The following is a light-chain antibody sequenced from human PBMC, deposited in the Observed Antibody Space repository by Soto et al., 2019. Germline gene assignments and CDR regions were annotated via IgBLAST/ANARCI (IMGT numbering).Light chain of an antibody. V-gene: IGKV1-5*01. CDR1: QSIRSS. CDR3: QQYNGYSRT. Sequence: DIQMTQSPSTLSASVGDRVTITCRASQSIRSSLAWYQKKPGRAPKLLIYDGSSLERGVPSRFSGSGSGTEFTLTLRSLQPDDFATYYCQQYNGYSRTFGQGTKVDIK. J-gene: IGKJ1*01. CDR2: DGS.